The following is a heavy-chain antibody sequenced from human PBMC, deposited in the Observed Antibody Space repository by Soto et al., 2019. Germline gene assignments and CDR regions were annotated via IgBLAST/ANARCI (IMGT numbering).Heavy chain of an antibody. CDR2: ISAYNGNT. Sequence: GASVKVSCKASGYTFTSYGISWVRQAPGQGLEWMRWISAYNGNTNYAQKLQGRVTMTTDTSTSTAYMELRSLRSDDTAVYYCARHRLPYSSSWYFDYWGQGTLVTVSS. D-gene: IGHD6-13*01. CDR3: ARHRLPYSSSWYFDY. J-gene: IGHJ4*02. CDR1: GYTFTSYG. V-gene: IGHV1-18*01.